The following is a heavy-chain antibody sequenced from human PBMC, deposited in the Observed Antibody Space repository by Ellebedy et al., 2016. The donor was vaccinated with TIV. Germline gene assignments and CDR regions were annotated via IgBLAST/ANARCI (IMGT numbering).Heavy chain of an antibody. J-gene: IGHJ4*02. D-gene: IGHD2-15*01. Sequence: GESLKISCKGSGYSFTTYWIGRVRQMSGKGLEWMGIIYPGDSDTRYSPSFQGQVTISADKSISTAYLQWSSLKASATAMYYCARVGEVAATPCSYWGQGTLVTVSS. CDR1: GYSFTTYW. V-gene: IGHV5-51*01. CDR2: IYPGDSDT. CDR3: ARVGEVAATPCSY.